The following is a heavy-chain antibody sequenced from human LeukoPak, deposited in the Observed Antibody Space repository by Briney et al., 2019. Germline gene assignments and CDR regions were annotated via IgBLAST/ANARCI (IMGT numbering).Heavy chain of an antibody. CDR1: GGSISSGGYY. J-gene: IGHJ4*02. Sequence: PSETLSLTCTVSGGSISSGGYYWSWIRQHPGKGLEWIGYIYYSGSTYYNPSLKSRVTISVDTSKNQFSLKLSSVTAADTAVYYCARSGGYSSSWVDYWGQGTLVTVSS. D-gene: IGHD6-13*01. CDR2: IYYSGST. CDR3: ARSGGYSSSWVDY. V-gene: IGHV4-31*03.